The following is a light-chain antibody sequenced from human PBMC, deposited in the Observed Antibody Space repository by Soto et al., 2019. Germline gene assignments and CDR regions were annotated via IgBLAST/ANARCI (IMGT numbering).Light chain of an antibody. CDR3: SSYAPSSSGAYV. CDR1: SSVVGSYNL. V-gene: IGLV2-23*01. CDR2: DGS. J-gene: IGLJ1*01. Sequence: QSALTQPASMSGSPGQSITISCTGTSSVVGSYNLVSWYQQFPDKAPKLIIYDGSERPSGVSDRCSGSKSGNTASLTISGLRAEDEAEYHCSSYAPSSSGAYVVGTGTKVTAL.